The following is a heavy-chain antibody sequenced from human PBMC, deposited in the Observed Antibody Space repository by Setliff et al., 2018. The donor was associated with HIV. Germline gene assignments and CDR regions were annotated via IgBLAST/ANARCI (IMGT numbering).Heavy chain of an antibody. CDR1: GFRFSTYW. Sequence: GGSLRLSCAASGFRFSTYWMTWVRQAPGKGLEWVANIKQDGSEKYYVDSVKGRFTLSRDNAKNSLYLQMNSLRAEDTAVYYCARVFWYGLPQIYYYMDVCGKGTTVTVSS. D-gene: IGHD2-8*02. CDR2: IKQDGSEK. V-gene: IGHV3-7*01. CDR3: ARVFWYGLPQIYYYMDV. J-gene: IGHJ6*03.